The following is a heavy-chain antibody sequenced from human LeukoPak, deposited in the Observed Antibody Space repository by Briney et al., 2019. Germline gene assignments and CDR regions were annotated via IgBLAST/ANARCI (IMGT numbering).Heavy chain of an antibody. V-gene: IGHV4-39*07. CDR1: GGSISSSSYY. J-gene: IGHJ5*02. CDR2: IYYSGTT. D-gene: IGHD3-22*01. CDR3: ARDPLKLRDYYDSSGPRGFDP. Sequence: PSETLSLTCIVSGGSISSSSYYWGWIRQPPGKGLEWIGCIYYSGTTYYNPSLRSRVTISVDTSKNQFSLKLSSVTAADTAVYYCARDPLKLRDYYDSSGPRGFDPWGQGTLVTVSS.